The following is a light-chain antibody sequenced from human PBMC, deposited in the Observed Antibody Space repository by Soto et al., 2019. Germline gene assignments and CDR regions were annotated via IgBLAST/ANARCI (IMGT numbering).Light chain of an antibody. CDR3: QQYGSSPR. J-gene: IGKJ4*02. CDR1: QSVSSSY. Sequence: EIVLTQSPGTLSLSPGERATLSCRASQSVSSSYLAWYQQKPGQAPRLLIYGASSRATGLPDRFSGSGSGTDFTLTISRLEPEDFAVYYCQQYGSSPRFGGGTKVEIK. CDR2: GAS. V-gene: IGKV3-20*01.